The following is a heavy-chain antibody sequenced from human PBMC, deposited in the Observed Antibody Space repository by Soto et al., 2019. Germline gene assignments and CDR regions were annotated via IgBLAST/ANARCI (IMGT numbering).Heavy chain of an antibody. D-gene: IGHD3-3*01. Sequence: GGSLRLSCAASGFTFSDYYMSWIRQAPGKGLEWVSYISSSGSTIYYADSVKGRFTISRDNAKNSLYLQMNSLRAEDTAVYYCARDEHWTPNWFDPWGQGTLVTVSS. J-gene: IGHJ5*02. CDR2: ISSSGSTI. CDR1: GFTFSDYY. V-gene: IGHV3-11*01. CDR3: ARDEHWTPNWFDP.